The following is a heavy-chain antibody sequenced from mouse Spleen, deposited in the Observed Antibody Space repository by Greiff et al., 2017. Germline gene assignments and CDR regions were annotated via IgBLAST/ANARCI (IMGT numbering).Heavy chain of an antibody. V-gene: IGHV2-5*01. D-gene: IGHD1-1*01. CDR2: IWRGGST. CDR3: ATYYYGRGDAMDY. CDR1: GFSLTSYG. Sequence: VQRVESGPGLVQPSQSLSITCTVSGFSLTSYGVHWVRQSPGKGLEWLGVIWRGGSTDYNAAFMSRLSITKDNSKSQVFFKMNSLQADDTAIYYCATYYYGRGDAMDYWGQGTSVTVSS. J-gene: IGHJ4*01.